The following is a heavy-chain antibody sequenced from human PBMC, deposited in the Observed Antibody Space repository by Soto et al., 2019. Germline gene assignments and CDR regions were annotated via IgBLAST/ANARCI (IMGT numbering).Heavy chain of an antibody. CDR3: ARKLYYFDY. V-gene: IGHV4-59*01. D-gene: IGHD2-15*01. Sequence: SETLSLTCTVSGGSISSYYWSWIRQPPGKGLEWIGYIYYSGSTNYNPSLKSRVTISVDTSKNQFSLKLSSVTAADTAVYYCARKLYYFDYWGQGTLVTVSS. J-gene: IGHJ4*02. CDR2: IYYSGST. CDR1: GGSISSYY.